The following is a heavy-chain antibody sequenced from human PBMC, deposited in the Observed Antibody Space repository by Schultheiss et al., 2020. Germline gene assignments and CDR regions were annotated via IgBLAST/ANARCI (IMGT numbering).Heavy chain of an antibody. CDR2: LYHSDST. Sequence: SQTLSLTCTVSGGSISYYYWSWMRQPPGGGLEWIGSLYHSDSTYYNPSLRTRVTLSVDTSQNQFSLKLRYVSAADTAVYYCARDSSARTTVLPRGWFDPWGQGTLVTVSS. V-gene: IGHV4-38-2*02. D-gene: IGHD4-17*01. CDR3: ARDSSARTTVLPRGWFDP. CDR1: GGSISYYY. J-gene: IGHJ5*02.